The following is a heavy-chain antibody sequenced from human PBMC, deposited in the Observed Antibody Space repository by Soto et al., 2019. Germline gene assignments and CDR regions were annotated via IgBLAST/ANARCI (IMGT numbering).Heavy chain of an antibody. D-gene: IGHD1-20*01. J-gene: IGHJ3*02. Sequence: LETLSLTCTVSGGSIRISGYSWGWIRQPPGKGLEWIGSTYYSGRTYYNPSLKSRVTISGDTSETRFSLKLSSVTAADTAVYYCARGGVITRSPHAFDIWGQGTMVT. CDR2: TYYSGRT. CDR3: ARGGVITRSPHAFDI. CDR1: GGSIRISGYS. V-gene: IGHV4-39*07.